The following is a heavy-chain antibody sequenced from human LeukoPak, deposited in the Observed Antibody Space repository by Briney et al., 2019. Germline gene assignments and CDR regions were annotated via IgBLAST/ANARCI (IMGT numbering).Heavy chain of an antibody. CDR1: GFTFSSFA. CDR2: ITASGGT. Sequence: GGSLRLSCTASGFTFSSFAMNWVRQAPGKGLEWVSTITASGGTYYADSLKGRFTISRDTSKNTLYLQINSLRAEDTAVYYCAKRGHYYFDQWGQGTLVTVSS. J-gene: IGHJ4*02. D-gene: IGHD3-3*02. V-gene: IGHV3-23*01. CDR3: AKRGHYYFDQ.